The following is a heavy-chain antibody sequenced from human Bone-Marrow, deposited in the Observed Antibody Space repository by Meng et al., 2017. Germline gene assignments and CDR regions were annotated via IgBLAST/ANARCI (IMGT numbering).Heavy chain of an antibody. CDR1: GYTLTELS. CDR2: FDPEDGET. Sequence: QVQLVQSGAEVKKPGASVKVSCKVSGYTLTELSMHWVRQAPGKGLEWMGGFDPEDGETIYAQKFQGRVTMTEDTSTDTAYMELSSLRSEDTAVYYCATHWDIVAGLAYYFNYWGQGTLVTVSS. D-gene: IGHD2-15*01. J-gene: IGHJ4*02. V-gene: IGHV1-24*01. CDR3: ATHWDIVAGLAYYFNY.